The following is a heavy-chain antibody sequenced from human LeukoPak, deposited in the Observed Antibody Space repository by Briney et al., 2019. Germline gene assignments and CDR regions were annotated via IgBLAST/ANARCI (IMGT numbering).Heavy chain of an antibody. D-gene: IGHD1-26*01. V-gene: IGHV3-23*01. Sequence: PGGSLRLSCVVSGFIFSNYALSWVRQAPGKGLDWVSAISSSGANTYYPGSVTGRFTISRDNSKNTLYLQMNSLRAEDTAVYYCAKVKVGAPVPWGYFDYWGQGTLVTVSS. J-gene: IGHJ4*02. CDR1: GFIFSNYA. CDR3: AKVKVGAPVPWGYFDY. CDR2: ISSSGANT.